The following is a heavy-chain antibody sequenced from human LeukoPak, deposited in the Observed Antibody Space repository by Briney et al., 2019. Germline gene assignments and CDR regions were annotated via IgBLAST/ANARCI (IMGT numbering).Heavy chain of an antibody. V-gene: IGHV3-15*01. CDR2: IKSKTDGGTT. D-gene: IGHD4-4*01. CDR3: TTDLGYSNYVGWFDP. J-gene: IGHJ5*02. CDR1: GFTFSSYG. Sequence: PGGSLRLSCAASGFTFSSYGMHWVRQAPGKGLEWVGRIKSKTDGGTTDYAAPVKGRFTISRDDSKNTLYLQMNSLKTEDTAVYYCTTDLGYSNYVGWFDPWGQGTLVTVSS.